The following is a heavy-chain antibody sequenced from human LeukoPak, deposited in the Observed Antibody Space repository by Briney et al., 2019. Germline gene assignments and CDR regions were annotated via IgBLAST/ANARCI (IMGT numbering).Heavy chain of an antibody. V-gene: IGHV4-39*01. CDR2: IYYSGST. D-gene: IGHD3-22*01. CDR3: ARLGWGNYYDSSGRKKPTYDY. CDR1: GGSISSSSYY. J-gene: IGHJ4*02. Sequence: PSETLSLTCTVSGGSISSSSYYWGWIRQPPGKGLEWIGSIYYSGSTYYNPSLKSRVTISVDTSMNQFSLKLSSVTAADTAVYYCARLGWGNYYDSSGRKKPTYDYWGQGTLVTVSS.